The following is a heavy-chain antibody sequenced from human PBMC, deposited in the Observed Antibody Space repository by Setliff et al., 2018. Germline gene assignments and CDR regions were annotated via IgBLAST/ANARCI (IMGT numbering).Heavy chain of an antibody. CDR1: GFSISSGYY. Sequence: LALTCAVSGFSISSGYYWGWIRQPPGKGLEWIVNIHHSGKAYYNPSLKSRVTMSVDTSKNHVSLKLSSVTAADTAVYYCARAHTWSLPNDNSGYPGWFDPWGQGTLVTVSS. CDR3: ARAHTWSLPNDNSGYPGWFDP. V-gene: IGHV4-38-2*01. J-gene: IGHJ5*02. D-gene: IGHD3-22*01. CDR2: IHHSGKA.